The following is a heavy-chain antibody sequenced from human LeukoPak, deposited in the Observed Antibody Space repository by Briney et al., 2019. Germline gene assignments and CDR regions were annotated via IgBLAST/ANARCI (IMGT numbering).Heavy chain of an antibody. V-gene: IGHV1-46*01. CDR2: INPSDGAT. CDR1: GNTFTMYN. Sequence: ASVKVSCKASGNTFTMYNIHWVRQAPGQGLEWMGMINPSDGATTYTQKFQGRVTMTRDMSTTTVYMHLRGLRSEDTAVYFCASEQRGGLSANLGGLFASYYTYYYMDVWGRGTTVTVSS. CDR3: ASEQRGGLSANLGGLFASYYTYYYMDV. J-gene: IGHJ6*03. D-gene: IGHD3-16*01.